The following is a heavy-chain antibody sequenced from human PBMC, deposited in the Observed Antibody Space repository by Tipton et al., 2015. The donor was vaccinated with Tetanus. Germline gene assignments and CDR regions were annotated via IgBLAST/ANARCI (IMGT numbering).Heavy chain of an antibody. J-gene: IGHJ4*02. CDR3: ARGTGDY. CDR1: GGSISGSNYF. CDR2: IYYSGST. D-gene: IGHD1-14*01. V-gene: IGHV4-61*01. Sequence: TLSLTCSVSGGSISGSNYFWNWLRQQPGKGPEWIGYIYYSGSTNYNPSLKSRVTISVDTSKNQFSLKLSSVTAADTAVYYCARGTGDYWGQGTLVTVSS.